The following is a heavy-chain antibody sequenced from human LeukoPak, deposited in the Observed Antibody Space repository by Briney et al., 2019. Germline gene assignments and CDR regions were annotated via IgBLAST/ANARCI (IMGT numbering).Heavy chain of an antibody. CDR1: GFSVTTND. CDR2: IYSGERT. J-gene: IGHJ4*02. CDR3: AKNWGDD. V-gene: IGHV3-53*01. Sequence: GGSLRLSCAVSGFSVTTNDMSWVRQAPGKGLEWVSVIYSGERTYYAASVEGRFTISRDNSKNTLYLQINNLRAEDTAIYYCAKNWGDDWGQGNLVTVSS. D-gene: IGHD3-16*01.